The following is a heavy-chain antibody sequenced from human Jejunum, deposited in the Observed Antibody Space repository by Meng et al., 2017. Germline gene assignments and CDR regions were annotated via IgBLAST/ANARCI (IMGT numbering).Heavy chain of an antibody. CDR2: INPRTGDT. D-gene: IGHD2-15*01. Sequence: QVQLVQSVAEVKKPGASVTVSCKASGYSLYIHWVRLRPGEGLEWMGRINPRTGDTKSAQSFQGRVTMTRDTSTSTFSMDLSSLTTDDSAVYFCARESADGGSFDFWGQGTLVTVSS. J-gene: IGHJ4*02. CDR1: GYSLY. CDR3: ARESADGGSFDF. V-gene: IGHV1-2*06.